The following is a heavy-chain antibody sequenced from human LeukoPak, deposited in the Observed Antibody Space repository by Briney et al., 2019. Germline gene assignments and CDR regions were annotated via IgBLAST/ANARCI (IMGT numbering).Heavy chain of an antibody. Sequence: ASVKVSCKACGYTFTSYGISWVRQAPGQGLEGMGWNSAYNGNTNYAQKLQGRVNMTTDTSTSTAYMELRRLSCDDTAVYCFAGRPVLLWFGESREINWFDPWGQGTLVTVSS. J-gene: IGHJ5*02. CDR3: AGRPVLLWFGESREINWFDP. CDR1: GYTFTSYG. V-gene: IGHV1-18*04. CDR2: NSAYNGNT. D-gene: IGHD3-10*01.